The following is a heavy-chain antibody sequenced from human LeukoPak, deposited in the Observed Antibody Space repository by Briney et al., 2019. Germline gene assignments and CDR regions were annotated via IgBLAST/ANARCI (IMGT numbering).Heavy chain of an antibody. Sequence: PGGSLRLSCAASGFTFSSYSMSWVRQAPGKGLEWVSSISSSSSYIYYADSVKGRFTISRDNAKNSLYLQMNSLRAEDTAVYYCASRPRQLWLQSPENRPSWFDPWGQGPLVTV. V-gene: IGHV3-21*01. CDR1: GFTFSSYS. J-gene: IGHJ5*02. CDR2: ISSSSSYI. CDR3: ASRPRQLWLQSPENRPSWFDP. D-gene: IGHD5-18*01.